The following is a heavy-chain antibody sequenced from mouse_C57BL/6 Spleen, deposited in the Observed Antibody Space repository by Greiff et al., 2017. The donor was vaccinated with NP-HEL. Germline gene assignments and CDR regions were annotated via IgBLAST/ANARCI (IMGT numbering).Heavy chain of an antibody. Sequence: VQLQQPGAELVKPGASVKMSCKASGYTFTSYWITWVKQRPGQGLEWIGDIYPGSGSTNYNEKFKSKATLTVDTSSSTAYMQLSSLTSEDSAVYYCARWGYGYDRYFDVWGTGTTVTVSS. CDR1: GYTFTSYW. CDR2: IYPGSGST. CDR3: ARWGYGYDRYFDV. D-gene: IGHD2-2*01. V-gene: IGHV1-55*01. J-gene: IGHJ1*03.